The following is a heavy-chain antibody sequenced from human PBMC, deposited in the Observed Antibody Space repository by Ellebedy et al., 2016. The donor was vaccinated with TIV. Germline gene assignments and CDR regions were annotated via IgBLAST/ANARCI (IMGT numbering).Heavy chain of an antibody. CDR2: IKAGSGNT. D-gene: IGHD1-26*01. CDR1: GYTFTKYS. V-gene: IGHV1-3*01. J-gene: IGHJ4*02. Sequence: ASVKVSCKASGYTFTKYSMHWVRQAPGQGLEWMGWIKAGSGNTKYSQKFQDRVTITRDTSASTAYMELTSLRSDDTAVYYCARTQVGATSGDYWGQGTLVTVSS. CDR3: ARTQVGATSGDY.